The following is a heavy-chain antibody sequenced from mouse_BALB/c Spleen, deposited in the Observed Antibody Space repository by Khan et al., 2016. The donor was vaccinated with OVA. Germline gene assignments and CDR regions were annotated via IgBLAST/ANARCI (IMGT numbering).Heavy chain of an antibody. V-gene: IGHV14-3*02. CDR3: TRTTMILGFTY. J-gene: IGHJ3*01. Sequence: VQLKESGAELVKPGASVKLSCTASAFTIKDTYMHWVKQRPEQGLEWIGRIDPANGNTKYDPKFQGKATISADTSSNTAYLQLSSLTSEDIAVYCCTRTTMILGFTYWGQGTLVTVSA. D-gene: IGHD2-4*01. CDR2: IDPANGNT. CDR1: AFTIKDTY.